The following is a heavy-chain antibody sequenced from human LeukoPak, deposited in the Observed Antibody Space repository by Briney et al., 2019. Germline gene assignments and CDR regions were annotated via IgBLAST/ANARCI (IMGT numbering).Heavy chain of an antibody. CDR2: ISGSGGST. J-gene: IGHJ4*02. CDR1: GFTFSSYA. D-gene: IGHD2-2*01. V-gene: IGHV3-23*01. Sequence: PGGSLRLSCAASGFTFSSYAMSWVRQAPGKGLERVSAISGSGGSTYYADSVKGRFTISRDNSKNTLYLQMNSLRAEDTAVYYCARSRAGTSHTSYYFDYWGQGTLVTVSS. CDR3: ARSRAGTSHTSYYFDY.